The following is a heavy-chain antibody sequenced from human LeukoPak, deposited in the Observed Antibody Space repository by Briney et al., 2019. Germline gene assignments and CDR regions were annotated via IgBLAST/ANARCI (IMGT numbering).Heavy chain of an antibody. V-gene: IGHV4-34*01. CDR3: ARHSEFAPYYYMDV. CDR1: GGSFSGYY. Sequence: PSETLSLTCAVYGGSFSGYYWSWIRQPPGKGLEWIGEINHSGSTNYNPSLKSRVTISVDTSKNQFSLKLSSVTAADTAVYYCARHSEFAPYYYMDVWGKGTTVTVSS. CDR2: INHSGST. J-gene: IGHJ6*03. D-gene: IGHD3-10*01.